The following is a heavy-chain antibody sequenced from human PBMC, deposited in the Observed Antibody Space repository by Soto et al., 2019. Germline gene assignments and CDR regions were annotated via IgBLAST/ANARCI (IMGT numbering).Heavy chain of an antibody. Sequence: SETLSLTCTVSGGSISSYYWSWIRQPPGKGLEWIGEINHSGSTNYNPSLKSRVTISVDTSKNQFSLKLSSVTAADTAVYYCARADYYAFDIWGQGTMVTVSS. V-gene: IGHV4-34*01. CDR1: GGSISSYY. J-gene: IGHJ3*02. D-gene: IGHD4-17*01. CDR2: INHSGST. CDR3: ARADYYAFDI.